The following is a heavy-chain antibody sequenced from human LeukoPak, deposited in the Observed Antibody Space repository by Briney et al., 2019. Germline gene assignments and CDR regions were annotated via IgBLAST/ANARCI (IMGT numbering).Heavy chain of an antibody. CDR1: GYSFTSYW. V-gene: IGHV5-10-1*01. J-gene: IGHJ4*02. Sequence: GESLKISCKGSGYSFTSYWISWVRQMPGKGLEWMGRIDPSDSYTNYSPSFQGHVTISVDKSISTAYLQWSSLKASDIAMYYCARRLEGLATFDYWGQGTLVTVSS. CDR3: ARRLEGLATFDY. CDR2: IDPSDSYT. D-gene: IGHD5-12*01.